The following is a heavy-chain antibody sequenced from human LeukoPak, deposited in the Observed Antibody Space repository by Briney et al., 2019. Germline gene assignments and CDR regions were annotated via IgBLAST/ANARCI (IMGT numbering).Heavy chain of an antibody. CDR1: GFTFSTYS. D-gene: IGHD3-3*01. J-gene: IGHJ6*03. CDR2: IYSGGST. Sequence: GGSLRLSCAASGFTFSTYSMNWVRQAPGKGLEWVSVIYSGGSTYYADSVKGRFTISRDNSKNTLYLQMNSLRAEDTAVYYCARGWSYYYYMDVWGKGTTVTISS. CDR3: ARGWSYYYYMDV. V-gene: IGHV3-66*01.